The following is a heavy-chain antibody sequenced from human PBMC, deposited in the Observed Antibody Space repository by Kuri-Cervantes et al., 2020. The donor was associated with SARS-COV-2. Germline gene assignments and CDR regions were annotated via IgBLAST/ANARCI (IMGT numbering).Heavy chain of an antibody. J-gene: IGHJ3*02. Sequence: ASVKVSCKASGYTFTSYGISWVRQAPGQGLEWMGWISAYNGNTNYAQKPQGRVTMTTDTSTSTTYMELSSLRSEDTAVYYCARSTSGRIWWELSRAFDIWGQGTMVTVSS. CDR3: ARSTSGRIWWELSRAFDI. D-gene: IGHD1-26*01. CDR2: ISAYNGNT. V-gene: IGHV1-18*01. CDR1: GYTFTSYG.